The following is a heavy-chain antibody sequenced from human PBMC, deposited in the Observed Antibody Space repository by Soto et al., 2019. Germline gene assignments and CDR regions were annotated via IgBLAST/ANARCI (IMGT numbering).Heavy chain of an antibody. CDR3: ARSRDLQRRYFDY. D-gene: IGHD2-21*02. CDR1: GGSISSGGYY. V-gene: IGHV4-31*03. CDR2: IYYSGST. J-gene: IGHJ4*02. Sequence: QVQLQESGPGLVKPSQTLSLTCTVSGGSISSGGYYWSWIRQHPGKGLEWIGYIYYSGSTYYNPSLTSRVTIAVDTSKNQFSLKLRSVTAADTAVYYCARSRDLQRRYFDYWGQGTLVTVSS.